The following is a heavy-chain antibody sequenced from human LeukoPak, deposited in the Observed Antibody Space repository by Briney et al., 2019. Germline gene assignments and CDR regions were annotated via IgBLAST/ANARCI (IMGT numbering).Heavy chain of an antibody. CDR1: GGSISSGGYY. CDR2: IYHSGST. J-gene: IGHJ3*02. CDR3: ARAEGVITPHDAFDI. D-gene: IGHD3-22*01. V-gene: IGHV4-61*08. Sequence: PSETLSLTCTVSGGSISSGGYYWSWIRQPPGKGLGWIGYIYHSGSTNYNPSLKSRVTISVDTSKNQFSLKLSSVTAADTAVYYCARAEGVITPHDAFDIWGQGTMVTVSS.